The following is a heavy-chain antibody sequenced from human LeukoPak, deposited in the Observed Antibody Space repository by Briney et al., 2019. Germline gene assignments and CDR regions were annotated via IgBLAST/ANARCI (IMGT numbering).Heavy chain of an antibody. Sequence: GGSLRLSSAASGFTFSSYWMSWVRQAPGKGLEWVANIKQDGSEKYYVDSVKGRFTISRDNAKNSLYLQMNSLRAEDTAVYYCARDVPSPEFYFDYWGQGTLVTVSS. J-gene: IGHJ4*02. CDR3: ARDVPSPEFYFDY. CDR1: GFTFSSYW. D-gene: IGHD3-10*01. CDR2: IKQDGSEK. V-gene: IGHV3-7*01.